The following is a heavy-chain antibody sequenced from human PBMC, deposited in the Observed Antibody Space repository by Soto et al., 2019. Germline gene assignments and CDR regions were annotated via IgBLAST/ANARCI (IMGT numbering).Heavy chain of an antibody. J-gene: IGHJ4*02. D-gene: IGHD6-13*01. V-gene: IGHV3-23*01. CDR3: AYRSTPVDY. CDR1: GFTFSSYA. CDR2: ISGSGVST. Sequence: EVQLLESGGGLVQPGGSLRLSCAASGFTFSSYAMSSVRQAPGKGLEWVSAISGSGVSTYYADSVKGRFTISRDNSKNTVYLQMNSLRAEDTAVYYCAYRSTPVDYGGQGPLVTFAS.